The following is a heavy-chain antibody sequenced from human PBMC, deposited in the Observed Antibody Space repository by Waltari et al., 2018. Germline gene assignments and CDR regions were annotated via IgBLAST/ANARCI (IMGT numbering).Heavy chain of an antibody. CDR2: IKQDGSEK. CDR1: GFTFSSYW. CDR3: ARDSSRLGSTVRSAFDI. V-gene: IGHV3-7*01. D-gene: IGHD1-26*01. J-gene: IGHJ3*02. Sequence: EVQLVESGGGLVQPGGSLRLSCAASGFTFSSYWMSWVRQAPGKGLEWVANIKQDGSEKYYVDSVKGRFTISRDNAKNSLYLQMNSLRAEDTAVYYCARDSSRLGSTVRSAFDICGQGTMVTVSS.